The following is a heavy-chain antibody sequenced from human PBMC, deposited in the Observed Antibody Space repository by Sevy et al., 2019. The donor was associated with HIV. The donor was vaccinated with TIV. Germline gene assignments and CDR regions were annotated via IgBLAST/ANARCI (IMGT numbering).Heavy chain of an antibody. CDR1: GFTFGDYA. J-gene: IGHJ3*02. V-gene: IGHV3-49*04. Sequence: GGSLRLSCTASGFTFGDYAVSWVRQAPGKGLQWVGFIRSKAYGGTADFAGSVKGGFTTSGDDSKSIAYLQRDSLKTEDTPVYYCTGVCSSSRCGGADWVGGFDIWGLGTMVTVSS. CDR3: TGVCSSSRCGGADWVGGFDI. CDR2: IRSKAYGGTA. D-gene: IGHD2-2*01.